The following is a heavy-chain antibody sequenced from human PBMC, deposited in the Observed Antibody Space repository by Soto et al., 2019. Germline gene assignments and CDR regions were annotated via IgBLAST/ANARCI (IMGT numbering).Heavy chain of an antibody. CDR3: ARGYCGGDCYPMDAFDI. CDR2: IYYSGST. Sequence: PSETLSLTCTVSGGSISSYYWSWIRQPPGKGLEWIGYIYYSGSTNYNPSLKSRVTISVDTSKNQFSLKLSSVTAADTAVYYCARGYCGGDCYPMDAFDIWGQGTMVTVSS. J-gene: IGHJ3*02. D-gene: IGHD2-21*01. V-gene: IGHV4-59*01. CDR1: GGSISSYY.